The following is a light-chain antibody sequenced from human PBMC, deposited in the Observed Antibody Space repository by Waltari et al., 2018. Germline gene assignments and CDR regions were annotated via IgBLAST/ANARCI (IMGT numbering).Light chain of an antibody. CDR1: SDFNVGDFI. CDR3: MFWPSNVWV. CDR2: YNSDSEK. Sequence: QPVLTQPPSSSASPGESARLTCTLPSDFNVGDFIIYWYQQRPGSPPRFLHYYNSDSEKAQGLGVPVRVSGSKDASANAGILLISGLQSEDEADYYCMFWPSNVWVFGGGTKLTVL. J-gene: IGLJ3*02. V-gene: IGLV5-37*01.